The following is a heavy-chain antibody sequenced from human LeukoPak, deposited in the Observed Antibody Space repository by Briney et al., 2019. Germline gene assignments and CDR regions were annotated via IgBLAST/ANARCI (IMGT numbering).Heavy chain of an antibody. J-gene: IGHJ4*02. D-gene: IGHD4-11*01. Sequence: PSETLSLTCTVSGYSISSGYYWGWIRQPPGKGLEWIGSIYHSGSTYYNPSLKSRVTISVDTSKNQFSLKLSSVTAADTAVYYCARESVMTSIDYWGQGTLVTVFS. CDR2: IYHSGST. V-gene: IGHV4-38-2*02. CDR3: ARESVMTSIDY. CDR1: GYSISSGYY.